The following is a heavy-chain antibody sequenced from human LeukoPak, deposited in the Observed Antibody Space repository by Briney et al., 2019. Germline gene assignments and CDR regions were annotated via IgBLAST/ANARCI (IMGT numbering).Heavy chain of an antibody. CDR1: GFTFSSYA. D-gene: IGHD6-19*01. V-gene: IGHV3-33*08. CDR2: IWYDGSNK. CDR3: ARDETTSGWYFDY. Sequence: QPGGSLRLSCAASGFTFSSYAMHWVRQAPGKGLEWVAVIWYDGSNKYYADSVKGRFTISRDNSKNTLYLQMTSMRAEETAVYYCARDETTSGWYFDYWGQGTLVTVSS. J-gene: IGHJ4*02.